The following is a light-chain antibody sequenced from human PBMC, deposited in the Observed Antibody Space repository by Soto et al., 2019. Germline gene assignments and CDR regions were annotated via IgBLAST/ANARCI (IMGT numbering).Light chain of an antibody. CDR2: GAS. CDR3: QQYGTSPPT. CDR1: QSVSRNS. J-gene: IGKJ3*01. Sequence: EIVLTQPQGTLSLSPGKRATLPCRASQSVSRNSLAWYQQKPGQAPRLLIYGASSRATDIPDRFSGSGSGTDFTLIVSRLEPEDFAVYFCQQYGTSPPTFGPGTKVDIK. V-gene: IGKV3-20*01.